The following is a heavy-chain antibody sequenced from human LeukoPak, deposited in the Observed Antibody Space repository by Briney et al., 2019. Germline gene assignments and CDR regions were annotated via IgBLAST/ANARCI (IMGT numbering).Heavy chain of an antibody. CDR1: GGTFSSHA. V-gene: IGHV1-69*05. D-gene: IGHD2-2*02. CDR3: ARGPGYCSSTSCYTRYYYMDV. Sequence: RASVKVSCKASGGTFSSHAISWVRQAPGQGLEWMGGIIPIFGTANYAQKFQGRVTITTDESTSTAYMELSSLRSEDTAVYYCARGPGYCSSTSCYTRYYYMDVWGKGTTVTVSS. CDR2: IIPIFGTA. J-gene: IGHJ6*03.